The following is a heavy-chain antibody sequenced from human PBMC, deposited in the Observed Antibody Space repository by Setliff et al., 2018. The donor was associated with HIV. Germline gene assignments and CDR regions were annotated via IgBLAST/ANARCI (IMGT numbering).Heavy chain of an antibody. J-gene: IGHJ6*03. D-gene: IGHD1-1*01. Sequence: PSQTLSLTCAISGDSVSSNTAAWNWIRQSPSRGLEWLGRTYYRSKWYYDCAVSVKGRVTINPDTSKNQFSLHLNSVTPGDTAVYYCARGGDWDDNYYMDVWGKGTTVTVSS. CDR1: GDSVSSNTAA. CDR2: TYYRSKWYY. CDR3: ARGGDWDDNYYMDV. V-gene: IGHV6-1*01.